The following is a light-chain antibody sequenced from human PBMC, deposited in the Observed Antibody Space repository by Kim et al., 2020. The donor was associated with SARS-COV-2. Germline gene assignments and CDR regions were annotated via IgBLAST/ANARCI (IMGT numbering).Light chain of an antibody. V-gene: IGKV4-1*01. CDR3: QQYLATPRT. Sequence: ATINCKSSQSVLYSLNNKNCLAWYQQKPGQPPKLLIYWASTRESGVPDRFSGSGSGTDFTLTISSLQAEDVAVYYCQQYLATPRTFGQGTKVDIK. CDR2: WAS. J-gene: IGKJ1*01. CDR1: QSVLYSLNNKNC.